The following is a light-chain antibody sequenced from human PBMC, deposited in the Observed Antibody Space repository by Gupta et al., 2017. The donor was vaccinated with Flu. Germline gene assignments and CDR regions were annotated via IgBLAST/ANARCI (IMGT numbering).Light chain of an antibody. CDR2: KSS. CDR1: QSLLHSDGNTY. J-gene: IGKJ4*01. Sequence: DIVMTQTPLSSPVTLGQPASISCRSSQSLLHSDGNTYLSWLQQRPGQPPRLLIYKSSNRFSGVPDRFSGSGAGTDFTLKISRVEAEDVGVYYCREAKQFPFTFGGGTKVEIK. CDR3: REAKQFPFT. V-gene: IGKV2-24*01.